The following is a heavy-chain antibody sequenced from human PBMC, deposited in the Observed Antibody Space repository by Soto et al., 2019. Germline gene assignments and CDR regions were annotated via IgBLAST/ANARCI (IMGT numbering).Heavy chain of an antibody. J-gene: IGHJ4*02. CDR3: ARGRVPAV. CDR1: GESLNNYY. Sequence: QVQLQESGPGLVRPSETLFLTCTVSGESLNNYYWSWIRQPPGKGLEWIGFVHYSGSTGYNPSLKSRVTISVDTSKNQLSLKVTSVTTADTAIHFCARGRVPAVWGQGTLVTVSS. CDR2: VHYSGST. V-gene: IGHV4-59*01. D-gene: IGHD3-10*01.